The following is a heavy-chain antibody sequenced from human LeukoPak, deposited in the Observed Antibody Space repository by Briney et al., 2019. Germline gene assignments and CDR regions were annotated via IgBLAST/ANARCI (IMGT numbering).Heavy chain of an antibody. CDR3: ARVSRDYVFDY. CDR2: IYTSGST. D-gene: IGHD4-17*01. V-gene: IGHV4-4*07. CDR1: GGSISSYY. J-gene: IGHJ4*02. Sequence: SETLSLTCTVSGGSISSYYWSWIRQPAGKGLEWIGRIYTSGSTNYNPSLKSRVTMSVDTSKYQFSLKLSPVTAADTAVYYCARVSRDYVFDYWGQGTLVTVSS.